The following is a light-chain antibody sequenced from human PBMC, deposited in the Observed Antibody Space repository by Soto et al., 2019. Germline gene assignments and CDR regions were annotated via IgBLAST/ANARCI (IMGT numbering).Light chain of an antibody. CDR2: DVS. Sequence: QSVLTQPASVSGSPGQSITISCTGTSSDVGGYNYVSWYQQHPGKAPKLMIYDVSNRPSGDSNRFSGSKSGNTASLTISGLQAEDEADYYCSSYTSSSTLVVFGGGTKLTV. CDR1: SSDVGGYNY. CDR3: SSYTSSSTLVV. V-gene: IGLV2-14*01. J-gene: IGLJ2*01.